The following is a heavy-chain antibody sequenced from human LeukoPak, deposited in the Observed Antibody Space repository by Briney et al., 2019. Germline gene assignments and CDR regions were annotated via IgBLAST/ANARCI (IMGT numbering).Heavy chain of an antibody. V-gene: IGHV4-34*01. CDR2: INHSGST. D-gene: IGHD2-2*01. CDR1: GRSFSGYY. J-gene: IGHJ6*04. CDR3: ARGPVVPAAMAYGMDV. Sequence: SETLSLTCAVYGRSFSGYYWSWIRQPPGKGLEWIREINHSGSTNYNPSLKSRVTISVDTSKNQFSLKLSSVTAADTVVYYCARGPVVPAAMAYGMDVWGKATTVTVSS.